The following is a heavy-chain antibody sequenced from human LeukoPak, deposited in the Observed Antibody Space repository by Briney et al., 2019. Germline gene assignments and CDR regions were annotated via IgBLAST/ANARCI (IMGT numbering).Heavy chain of an antibody. D-gene: IGHD6-19*01. Sequence: PSETLSLTCAVYGGSFSGYYWSWIRQPPGKGLEWIGEINQSGSTNYNPSLKSRVTISVDTSKNQFSLKLSSVTAADTAVYYCARGRRSSGWFFSAYYFDYWGQGTLVTVSS. CDR1: GGSFSGYY. J-gene: IGHJ4*02. CDR3: ARGRRSSGWFFSAYYFDY. V-gene: IGHV4-34*01. CDR2: INQSGST.